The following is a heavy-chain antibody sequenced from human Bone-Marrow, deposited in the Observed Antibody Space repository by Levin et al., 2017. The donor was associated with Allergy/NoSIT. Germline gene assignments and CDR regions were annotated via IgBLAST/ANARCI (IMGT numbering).Heavy chain of an antibody. D-gene: IGHD6-19*01. V-gene: IGHV2-70*01. J-gene: IGHJ4*02. Sequence: ESGPTLVKPPETLTLTCSFSGFSLTTTGMSVEWIRQPPGKALEWLAIVDYDDEKFFNTSLKTRLTISKDTSKNEVVLTLTNVGPVDTATYYCARSSRGWLDYWGQGTLVTVSS. CDR1: GFSLTTTGMS. CDR2: VDYDDEK. CDR3: ARSSRGWLDY.